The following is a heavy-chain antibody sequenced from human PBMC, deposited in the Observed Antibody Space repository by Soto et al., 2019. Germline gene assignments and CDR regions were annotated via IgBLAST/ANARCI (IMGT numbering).Heavy chain of an antibody. CDR1: GFTFSSYE. D-gene: IGHD3-3*01. V-gene: IGHV3-48*03. CDR2: ISSSGSTI. CDR3: ARGSGVVTLKRYYGMDV. J-gene: IGHJ6*02. Sequence: QPGGSLRLSCAASGFTFSSYEMNWVRQAPGKGLEWVSYISSSGSTIYYADSVKGRFTISRDNAKNSLYLQMNSLRAEDTAVYYCARGSGVVTLKRYYGMDVWGQGTTVTVSS.